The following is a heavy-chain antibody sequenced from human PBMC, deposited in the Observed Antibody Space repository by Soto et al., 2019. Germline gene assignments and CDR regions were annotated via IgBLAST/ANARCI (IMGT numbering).Heavy chain of an antibody. J-gene: IGHJ4*02. CDR2: IIPILGIA. D-gene: IGHD1-1*01. Sequence: QVQLVQSGAEVKKPGSSVNVSCKASGGTFSSYTISWVRQAPGQGLEWMGRIIPILGIANYAQKFQGRVTITADKSTSTAYMELSSLRSEDTAVYYCARDPTWHTTPSDYWGQGTLVTVSS. CDR1: GGTFSSYT. CDR3: ARDPTWHTTPSDY. V-gene: IGHV1-69*08.